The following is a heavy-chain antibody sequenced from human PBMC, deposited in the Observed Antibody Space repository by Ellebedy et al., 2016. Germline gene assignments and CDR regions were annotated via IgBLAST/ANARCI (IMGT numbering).Heavy chain of an antibody. V-gene: IGHV3-30-3*01. Sequence: GESLKISCAASGFTFNNYAIHWVRQAPGKGLEWVAVISYDGSNKYYADSVKGRFTISRDNSKNTLYLQMNSLRAEDTAVYYGARGLGMAAISAVGYWGQGTLVTVSS. D-gene: IGHD5-24*01. CDR1: GFTFNNYA. CDR2: ISYDGSNK. J-gene: IGHJ4*02. CDR3: ARGLGMAAISAVGY.